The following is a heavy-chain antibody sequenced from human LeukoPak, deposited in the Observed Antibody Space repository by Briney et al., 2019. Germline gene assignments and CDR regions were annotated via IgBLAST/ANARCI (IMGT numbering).Heavy chain of an antibody. CDR3: ARDLYYDYVWGSYRYGGAFDY. D-gene: IGHD3-16*02. J-gene: IGHJ4*02. CDR2: IKQDGSEK. V-gene: IGHV3-7*03. Sequence: GGSLRLSCAASGFTFSSYWMSWVRQAPGKGLEWVANIKQDGSEKYYVDSVKGRFTISRDNAKNSLYLQMNSLRAEDTAVYYCARDLYYDYVWGSYRYGGAFDYWGQGTLVTVSS. CDR1: GFTFSSYW.